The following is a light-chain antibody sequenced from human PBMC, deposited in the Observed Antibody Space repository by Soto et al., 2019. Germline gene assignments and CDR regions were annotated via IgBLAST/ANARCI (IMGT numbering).Light chain of an antibody. V-gene: IGKV3-15*01. Sequence: DIVMTQSPATLSVSPGERATLSCRASQSVSTNLAWYQQKPGQAPRLLIYGASTRATAIPARFSGSGSGTEFTLTSISLQSEDVAVYYCQQYNSWPLYTFGQGTMLEIK. CDR1: QSVSTN. CDR2: GAS. J-gene: IGKJ2*01. CDR3: QQYNSWPLYT.